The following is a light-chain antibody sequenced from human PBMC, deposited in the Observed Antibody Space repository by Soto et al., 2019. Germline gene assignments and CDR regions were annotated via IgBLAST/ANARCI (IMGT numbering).Light chain of an antibody. CDR3: SSYTSSSTLDV. Sequence: QSALALPASVSGSLGQSVTISCTGTSSDVGGYNYVSWYQQHPGKAPKLMIYEVSNRPSGVSNRFSGSKSGNTASLTISGLQAEDEADYYCSSYTSSSTLDVFGTGTKVTVL. V-gene: IGLV2-14*01. CDR1: SSDVGGYNY. CDR2: EVS. J-gene: IGLJ1*01.